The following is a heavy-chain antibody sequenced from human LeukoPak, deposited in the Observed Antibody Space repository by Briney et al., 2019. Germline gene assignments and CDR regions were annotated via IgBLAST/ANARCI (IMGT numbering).Heavy chain of an antibody. CDR3: ARRISPGWFDP. V-gene: IGHV1-24*01. CDR2: FDPEDGET. J-gene: IGHJ5*02. Sequence: ASVKVSCKVSGYTLTELSMHWVRQAPGKGLEWMGGFDPEDGETIYAQKFQGRVTMTGDTSTSTAYMELSSLRSEDTAVYYCARRISPGWFDPWGQGTLVTVST. D-gene: IGHD3-3*02. CDR1: GYTLTELS.